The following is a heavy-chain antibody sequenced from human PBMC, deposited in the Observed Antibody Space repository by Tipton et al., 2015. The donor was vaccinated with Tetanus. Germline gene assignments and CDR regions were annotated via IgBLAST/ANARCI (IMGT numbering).Heavy chain of an antibody. CDR3: ARGTSRIVYYFDY. V-gene: IGHV3-33*01. CDR2: IWYDGSNK. J-gene: IGHJ4*02. CDR1: GFTFRSYG. D-gene: IGHD2-21*01. Sequence: SLRLSCAASGFTFRSYGMHWVRQAPGKGLEWVAVIWYDGSNKYYADSVKGRFTISRDNSKNTLYLQMNSLRAEDTAVYYCARGTSRIVYYFDYWGQGTLVTVSS.